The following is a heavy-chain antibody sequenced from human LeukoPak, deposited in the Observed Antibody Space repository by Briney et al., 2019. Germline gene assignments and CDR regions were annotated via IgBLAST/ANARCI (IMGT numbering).Heavy chain of an antibody. V-gene: IGHV6-1*01. J-gene: IGHJ5*02. D-gene: IGHD6-19*01. CDR1: RDSVSSNSAA. CDR3: ARAKGIAVADGWFDP. CDR2: TYYRSKWYN. Sequence: SQTLSLTCAISRDSVSSNSAAWNWIRQSPSRGLEWLGRTYYRSKWYNDYAVSVKSRITINPDTSKNQFSLQLNSVTPEDTAVYYCARAKGIAVADGWFDPWGQGTLVTVSS.